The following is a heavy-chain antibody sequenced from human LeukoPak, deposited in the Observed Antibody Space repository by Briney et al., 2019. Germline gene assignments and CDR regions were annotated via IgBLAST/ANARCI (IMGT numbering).Heavy chain of an antibody. CDR2: ISESGRST. CDR1: GFTLTSYA. CDR3: AECARGATKYFDY. V-gene: IGHV3-23*01. Sequence: GGSLRLSCAASGFTLTSYAMSWVRQAPGKGLEWVSAISESGRSTYYADSVKGRFTMSRDNSKNTLFLQMNSLRAEDTAVYYCAECARGATKYFDYWGQGTLVTVSS. D-gene: IGHD1-26*01. J-gene: IGHJ4*02.